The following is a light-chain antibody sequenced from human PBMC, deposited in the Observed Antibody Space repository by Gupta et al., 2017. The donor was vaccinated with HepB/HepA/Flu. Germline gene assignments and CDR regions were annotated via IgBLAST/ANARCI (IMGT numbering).Light chain of an antibody. CDR1: SSDVGGYNY. CDR2: EVS. J-gene: IGLJ2*01. Sequence: QSALTQPPPSAGSPGQSVTIPCTGTSSDVGGYNYVSWYQQHPGKAPKLMIYEVSKRPPGVPDRFSGSKSGNTASLTVSGLQAEDEADYYCSSYAGSNNLVFGGGTKLTVL. CDR3: SSYAGSNNLV. V-gene: IGLV2-8*01.